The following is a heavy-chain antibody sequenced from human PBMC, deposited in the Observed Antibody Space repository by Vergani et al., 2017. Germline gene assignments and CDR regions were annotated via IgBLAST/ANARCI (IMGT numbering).Heavy chain of an antibody. J-gene: IGHJ3*02. CDR3: ARNPYCGGDCYSDAFDS. Sequence: QVQLQESGAGLVKPSETLSLTCTVSGGSISSYYLSWIRQPPGKGLEWIGYIYYSGSTNYNPSLKSRVTISVDTSKNQFSLKLSSVTAADTAVYYCARNPYCGGDCYSDAFDSWGQGTMVTVSS. V-gene: IGHV4-59*01. D-gene: IGHD2-21*02. CDR1: GGSISSYY. CDR2: IYYSGST.